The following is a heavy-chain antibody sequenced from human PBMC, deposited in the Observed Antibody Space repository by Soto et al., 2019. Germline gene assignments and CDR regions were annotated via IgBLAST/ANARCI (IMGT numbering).Heavy chain of an antibody. D-gene: IGHD3-10*01. J-gene: IGHJ4*02. CDR3: ARSLGSGSYYVD. V-gene: IGHV1-69*13. Sequence: SVKVSCKASGGIFSSYAFSWVRQAPGQGLEWMGMIIPSFGTENYAQKFQDGVTISADESTNTAYKLVGSLRSEATTVNYCARSLGSGSYYVDWGQGTLVTVSS. CDR2: IIPSFGTE. CDR1: GGIFSSYA.